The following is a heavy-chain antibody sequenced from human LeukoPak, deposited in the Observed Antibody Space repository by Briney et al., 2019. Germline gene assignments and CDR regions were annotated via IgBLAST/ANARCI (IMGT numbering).Heavy chain of an antibody. Sequence: PGGSLRLSCAASGFTLSSFAMNWVRQARGKGLEWVSAISGSGGSTLYADSVKGRFTISRDNSENTLYLQMNSLRAEDTAVYYCVKRTVNYPFDFWGQGTLLTVSS. CDR3: VKRTVNYPFDF. CDR2: ISGSGGST. D-gene: IGHD1-7*01. V-gene: IGHV3-23*01. CDR1: GFTLSSFA. J-gene: IGHJ4*02.